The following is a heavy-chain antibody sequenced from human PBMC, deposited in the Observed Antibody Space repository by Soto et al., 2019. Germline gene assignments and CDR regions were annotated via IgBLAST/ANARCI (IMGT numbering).Heavy chain of an antibody. J-gene: IGHJ4*02. D-gene: IGHD4-4*01. V-gene: IGHV4-31*03. CDR2: IYYSGGT. CDR3: ARAPLHPNF. Sequence: SETLSLTCTVSGASISSGGYCWSWIRQHPGKGLEWIGYIYYSGGTYYNPSLKSRVTISVDTSKNQFSLKLSSVTAADTAVYYCARAPLHPNFWGQGTLVTVSS. CDR1: GASISSGGYC.